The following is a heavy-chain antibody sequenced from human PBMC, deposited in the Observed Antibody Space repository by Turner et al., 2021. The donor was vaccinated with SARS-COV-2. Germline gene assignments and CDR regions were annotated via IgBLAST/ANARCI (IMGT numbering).Heavy chain of an antibody. V-gene: IGHV3-23*01. CDR2: ISGSGGST. CDR1: GFTFSSYA. Sequence: EVQLLESVGGLVQPGGFLRLSCAASGFTFSSYAMSWVRQAPGKGLEWVTAISGSGGSTYYADSVKGRFTISRDNSKNTLYLQMNSLRAEDTAVYDCAQDLGGSYNYWGQGTLVTVSS. D-gene: IGHD1-26*01. J-gene: IGHJ4*02. CDR3: AQDLGGSYNY.